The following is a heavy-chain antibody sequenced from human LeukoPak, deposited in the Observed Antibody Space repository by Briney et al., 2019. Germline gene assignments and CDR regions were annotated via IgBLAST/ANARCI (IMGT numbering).Heavy chain of an antibody. CDR3: ARGLYTSRHLNHFDY. CDR1: GFTVSTKY. CDR2: IYTSGDT. D-gene: IGHD2-2*02. J-gene: IGHJ4*02. V-gene: IGHV3-53*01. Sequence: GGSLRLSCAASGFTVSTKYMSWVRQAPGEGLEWVSTIYTSGDTYYAASVKGRFTISRDDSKNTLYLQVNSLRAEDTAVYYCARGLYTSRHLNHFDYWGQGTLVTVSS.